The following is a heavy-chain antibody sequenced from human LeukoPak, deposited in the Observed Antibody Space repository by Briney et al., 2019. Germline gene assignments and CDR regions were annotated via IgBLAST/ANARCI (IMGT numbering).Heavy chain of an antibody. CDR3: ARDSGAYSF. Sequence: ASVKVSCKASGYTFTSYGISWVRQAPGQGLEWMGWINPSSGGIRYAQKFQGRVTMTRDTSISTAYMELSSLRSDDTAVYYCARDSGAYSFWGQGTLVTVSS. V-gene: IGHV1-2*02. J-gene: IGHJ4*02. D-gene: IGHD2-15*01. CDR2: INPSSGGI. CDR1: GYTFTSYG.